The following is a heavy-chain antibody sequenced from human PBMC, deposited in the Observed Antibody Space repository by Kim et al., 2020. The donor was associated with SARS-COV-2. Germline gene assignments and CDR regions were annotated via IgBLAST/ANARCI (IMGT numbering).Heavy chain of an antibody. V-gene: IGHV1-2*06. CDR1: GYTFIGYY. CDR3: ARGAPFSYDSSGYLDY. J-gene: IGHJ4*02. Sequence: ASVKVSCKPSGYTFIGYYMHWVRQAPGQGLEWMGRINPNSGDTHFAQKFQGRVTMTRDTSISTAFMELSSLRSDDTAVYYCARGAPFSYDSSGYLDYWGQ. CDR2: INPNSGDT. D-gene: IGHD3-22*01.